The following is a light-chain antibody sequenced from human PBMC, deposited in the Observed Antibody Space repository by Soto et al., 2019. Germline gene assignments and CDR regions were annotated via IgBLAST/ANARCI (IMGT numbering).Light chain of an antibody. J-gene: IGKJ2*01. Sequence: DIQMTQSPSTLSASVGDRVTITCRASQSISTWLAWYQHKPGKALKLLIYQASSLEGGVPSRFSGSGSGTEFTLTISSLQPDDFATYYCQQYFTYSHTFGQGTKVE. CDR2: QAS. CDR1: QSISTW. CDR3: QQYFTYSHT. V-gene: IGKV1-5*03.